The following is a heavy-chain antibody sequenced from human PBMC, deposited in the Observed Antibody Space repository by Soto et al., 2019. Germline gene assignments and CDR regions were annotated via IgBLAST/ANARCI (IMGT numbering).Heavy chain of an antibody. CDR3: ARVRATVVTPGSSAFDI. V-gene: IGHV4-30-4*01. CDR1: GGSISSGDYY. CDR2: VYYSGST. D-gene: IGHD3-10*01. J-gene: IGHJ3*02. Sequence: SETLSLTCTVSGGSISSGDYYWSWIRQPPGKGLEWIGYVYYSGSTNYNPSLKSRVTISVDTSKNQSSLKLSSVTAADTAVYYCARVRATVVTPGSSAFDIWGQGTMVTVSS.